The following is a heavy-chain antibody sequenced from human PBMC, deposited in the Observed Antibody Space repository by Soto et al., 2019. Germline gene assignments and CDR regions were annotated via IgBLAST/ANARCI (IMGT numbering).Heavy chain of an antibody. J-gene: IGHJ3*02. V-gene: IGHV3-21*04. D-gene: IGHD4-17*01. CDR2: ISSSSSYI. CDR1: GFTFSSYS. Sequence: EVQLVESGGGLVKPGGSLRLSCAASGFTFSSYSMNWVRQAPGKGLEWVSSISSSSSYIYYADSVKGRFTISRDNAKNSLYLQMNSLRAEDTAVYYCAKTSNYGDSNDAFDIWGQGTMVTVSS. CDR3: AKTSNYGDSNDAFDI.